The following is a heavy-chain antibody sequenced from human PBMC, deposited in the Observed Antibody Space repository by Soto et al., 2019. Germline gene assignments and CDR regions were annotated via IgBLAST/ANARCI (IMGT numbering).Heavy chain of an antibody. Sequence: DVQLVESGGGLVQPGGSLRVSCAASGFTLGSHRIHWVRQPPGKGLEWVSRIDTEGGGTSYADSVKGRFTISTDNAKNTVYLQMNGLRAEDKAVYYCATVFDLWGQGTLVTVSS. V-gene: IGHV3-74*01. J-gene: IGHJ5*02. CDR2: IDTEGGGT. CDR1: GFTLGSHR. CDR3: ATVFDL.